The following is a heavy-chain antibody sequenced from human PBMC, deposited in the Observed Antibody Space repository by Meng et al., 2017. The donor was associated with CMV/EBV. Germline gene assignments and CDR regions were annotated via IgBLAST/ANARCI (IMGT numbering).Heavy chain of an antibody. CDR3: ARSSIVVVPAARSFDY. J-gene: IGHJ4*02. CDR2: IIPIFGTA. Sequence: SVPVSCKASGYTFNNYYMHRLRQAPGQGLEWMGVIIPIFGTANYAQKFQGRVTITTDESTSTAYMELSSLRSEDTAVYYCARSSIVVVPAARSFDYWGQGTLVTVSS. V-gene: IGHV1-69*05. CDR1: GYTFNNYY. D-gene: IGHD2-2*01.